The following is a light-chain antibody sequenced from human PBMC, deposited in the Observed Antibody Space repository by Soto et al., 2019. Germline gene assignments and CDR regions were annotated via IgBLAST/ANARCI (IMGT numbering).Light chain of an antibody. CDR2: AAS. CDR1: HNIVNY. J-gene: IGKJ4*01. Sequence: DIQMTQSPSSLSASVGDRVTITCRASHNIVNYLNWYQQKPGKAPELLIYAASTLQSWVPSRFSGSGSGTDFTLTISTRPPEDVATFYCQQSYSAPLTFGGGTKVEIK. CDR3: QQSYSAPLT. V-gene: IGKV1-39*01.